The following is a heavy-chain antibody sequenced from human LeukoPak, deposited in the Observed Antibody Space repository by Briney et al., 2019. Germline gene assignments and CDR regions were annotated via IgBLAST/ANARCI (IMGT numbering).Heavy chain of an antibody. CDR2: ISYDGSNK. D-gene: IGHD6-19*01. CDR3: ARRSVAGTWDFDY. J-gene: IGHJ4*02. Sequence: GGSLRLSCAASGFTFSSYAMHWVRQAPGKGLEWVAVISYDGSNKYYADSVKGRFTISRDNSKNTLYLQMNSLRAEDTAVYYCARRSVAGTWDFDYWGQGTLVTVSS. V-gene: IGHV3-30-3*01. CDR1: GFTFSSYA.